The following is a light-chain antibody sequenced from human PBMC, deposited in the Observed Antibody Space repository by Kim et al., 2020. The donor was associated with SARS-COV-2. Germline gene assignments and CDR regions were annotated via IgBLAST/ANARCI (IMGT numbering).Light chain of an antibody. Sequence: EVVLTQSPGTLSLSPGERATLSCRASQSVTNGSLLWYQQKPGQAPRLLIHGASTRATGVPDRFSGSGSGTDFTLTISRLEPEDFAVYYCQHYGSSQWTFGQGTKVDIK. CDR3: QHYGSSQWT. CDR1: QSVTNGS. CDR2: GAS. V-gene: IGKV3-20*01. J-gene: IGKJ1*01.